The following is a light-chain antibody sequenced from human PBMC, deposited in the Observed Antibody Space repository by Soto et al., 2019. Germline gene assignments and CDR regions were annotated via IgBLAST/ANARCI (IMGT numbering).Light chain of an antibody. V-gene: IGLV2-14*01. CDR2: EVS. Sequence: LTQPASVSGSPGQSITISCTGTSSDVGSYNYVSWYQQHPGKAPKLMIFEVSHRPSGVSDRFSGSKSGNTASLTISGLQAEDEADYYCSSYTRSSTLYGFGNGTKVTVL. CDR1: SSDVGSYNY. CDR3: SSYTRSSTLYG. J-gene: IGLJ1*01.